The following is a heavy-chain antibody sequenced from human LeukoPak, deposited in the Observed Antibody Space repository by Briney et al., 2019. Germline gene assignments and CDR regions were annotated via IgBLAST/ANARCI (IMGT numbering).Heavy chain of an antibody. D-gene: IGHD6-13*01. CDR2: MNPNSGNT. V-gene: IGHV1-8*01. CDR1: GYTFTSND. Sequence: ASVKVSCKASGYTFTSNDINWVRQATGQGLEWMGWMNPNSGNTGYAQKFQGRVAMTRNTSISTAYMELSSLRSEDTAVYYCARGTVCGSGGKCSGSWYYDYWGQGALVTVSS. CDR3: ARGTVCGSGGKCSGSWYYDY. J-gene: IGHJ4*02.